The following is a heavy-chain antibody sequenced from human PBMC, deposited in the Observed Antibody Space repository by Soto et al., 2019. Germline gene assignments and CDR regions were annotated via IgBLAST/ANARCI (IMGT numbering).Heavy chain of an antibody. Sequence: QVHLQESGPGLVKPSETLSLTCTVSGGSISSYYWSWIRQPPGKRLEWIGYIYYSGSTNYNPSLRSRLTTSVDTSKKLFSIKLSSVTAADTAVYYCERVTGVVVVAATVSWFDPGGQGTPVTVSS. V-gene: IGHV4-59*01. D-gene: IGHD2-15*01. CDR2: IYYSGST. J-gene: IGHJ5*02. CDR3: ERVTGVVVVAATVSWFDP. CDR1: GGSISSYY.